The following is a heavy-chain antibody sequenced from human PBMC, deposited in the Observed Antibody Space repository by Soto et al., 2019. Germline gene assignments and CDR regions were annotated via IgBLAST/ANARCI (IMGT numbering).Heavy chain of an antibody. CDR3: ARAHRHYDILTGYLGGDYWFDP. Sequence: SETLSLTCAVYGGSFSGYYWSWIRQPPGKGLEWIGEINHSGSTNYNPSLKSRVTISVNTSKNQFALKLSSVTAADTAVYYCARAHRHYDILTGYLGGDYWFDPWGQGTLVTVSS. CDR1: GGSFSGYY. J-gene: IGHJ5*02. V-gene: IGHV4-34*01. D-gene: IGHD3-9*01. CDR2: INHSGST.